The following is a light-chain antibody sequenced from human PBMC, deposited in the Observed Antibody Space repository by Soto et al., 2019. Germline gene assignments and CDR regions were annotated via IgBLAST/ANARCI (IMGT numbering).Light chain of an antibody. V-gene: IGLV1-51*01. CDR2: DNN. CDR3: GTWDNSLSAGRV. J-gene: IGLJ3*02. CDR1: SSNIGNNY. Sequence: QSVLTQPPSVSAAPGQKVTISCSGSSSNIGNNYVSWYQQLPGTAPKLLIYDNNKRPSGIPDRFSGSKSGTSATLGITGLQTGDEADYYCGTWDNSLSAGRVFGGGTKVTVL.